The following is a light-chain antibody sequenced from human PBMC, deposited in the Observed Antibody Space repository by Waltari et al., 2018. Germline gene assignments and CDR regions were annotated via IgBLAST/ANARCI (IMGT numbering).Light chain of an antibody. J-gene: IGLJ2*01. Sequence: QSALTQPRSVSGSPGQSVTISCTGTIGDVGGYDLVSWYQQHPGNAPKLIIYDVNKRPSGVPDRFSGSKSGNTASLTIAGLQAEDETDYYCCSYAGTYTFVLFGGGTRLTVL. CDR3: CSYAGTYTFVL. V-gene: IGLV2-11*01. CDR1: IGDVGGYDL. CDR2: DVN.